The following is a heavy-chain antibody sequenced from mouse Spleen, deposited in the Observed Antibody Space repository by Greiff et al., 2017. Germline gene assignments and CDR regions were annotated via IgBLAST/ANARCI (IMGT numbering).Heavy chain of an antibody. CDR1: GFTFSSFG. CDR3: ARPFITTVVGGY. V-gene: IGHV5-17*02. J-gene: IGHJ2*01. Sequence: EVMLVESGGGLVQPGGSRKLSCAASGFTFSSFGMHWVRQAPEKGLEWVAYISSGSSTIYYADTVKGRFTISRDNPKNTLFLQMTSLRSEDTAMYYCARPFITTVVGGYWGQGTTLTVSS. D-gene: IGHD1-1*01. CDR2: ISSGSSTI.